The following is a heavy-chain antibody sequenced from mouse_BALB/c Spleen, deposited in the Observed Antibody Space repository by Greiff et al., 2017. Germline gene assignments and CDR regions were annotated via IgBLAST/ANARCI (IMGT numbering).Heavy chain of an antibody. J-gene: IGHJ4*01. CDR2: IYPYNGGT. Sequence: VQLKDSGPELVKPGASVKISCKASGYTFTDYNMHWVKQSHGKSLEWIGYIYPYNGGTGYNQKFKSKATLTVDNSSSTAYMELRSLTSEDSAVYYCARGDYTTDAMDYWGQGTSVTVSS. D-gene: IGHD2-12*01. CDR3: ARGDYTTDAMDY. CDR1: GYTFTDYN. V-gene: IGHV1S29*02.